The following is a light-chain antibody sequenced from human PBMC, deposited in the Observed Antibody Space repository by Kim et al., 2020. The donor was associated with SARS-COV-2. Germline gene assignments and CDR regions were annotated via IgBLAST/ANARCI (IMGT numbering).Light chain of an antibody. V-gene: IGLV3-1*01. J-gene: IGLJ2*01. CDR3: QAWDGSAVV. Sequence: SYELAQPPSVSVSPGQTASITCSGDKLGDKYTSWYQQKPGQSPVLVMYKDNKRPSGIPERFSGSNSGNTATLTISGTQAMDEADYYSQAWDGSAVVFGGGTQLTVL. CDR2: KDN. CDR1: KLGDKY.